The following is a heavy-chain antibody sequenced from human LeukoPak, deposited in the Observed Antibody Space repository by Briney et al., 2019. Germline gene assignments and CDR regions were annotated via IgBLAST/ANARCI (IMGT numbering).Heavy chain of an antibody. V-gene: IGHV3-23*01. J-gene: IGHJ4*02. CDR1: GFTFSSYA. D-gene: IGHD3-3*01. CDR2: LSGSGAGT. CDR3: AKAELGVDTFFDY. Sequence: GGSLRLSCAASGFTFSSYAMSWVRQAPGRGLEWVATLSGSGAGTYHSDSVQGRFTISRDNSKRTLFLQMNSLRAEDTAFYYCAKAELGVDTFFDYWGQGTLVTVSS.